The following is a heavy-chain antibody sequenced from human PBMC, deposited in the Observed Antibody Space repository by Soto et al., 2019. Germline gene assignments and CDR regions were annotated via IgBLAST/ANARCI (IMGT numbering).Heavy chain of an antibody. CDR3: VKEEGFPDYGDYHPNKYYFDY. CDR1: GFTFSSYA. V-gene: IGHV3-64D*08. Sequence: GGALRLSCSASGFTFSSYAMHWVRQAPGKGLEYVSAISSNGGSTYYADSVKGRFTISRDNSKNTLYLQMSSLRAEDTAVYYCVKEEGFPDYGDYHPNKYYFDYWGQGTLVTLSS. D-gene: IGHD4-17*01. CDR2: ISSNGGST. J-gene: IGHJ4*02.